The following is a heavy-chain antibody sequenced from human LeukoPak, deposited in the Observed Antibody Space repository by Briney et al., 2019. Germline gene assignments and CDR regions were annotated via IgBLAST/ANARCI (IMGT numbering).Heavy chain of an antibody. CDR2: ISSDSNYI. J-gene: IGHJ6*02. V-gene: IGHV3-21*01. D-gene: IGHD3/OR15-3a*01. CDR1: GFTFTTYS. CDR3: ARVAFGLYVMDV. Sequence: GGSLRLSCAASGFTFTTYSMNWVRQAPGKGLEWVPSISSDSNYIYYADSLKGRFTISRDNARNSLYLQMISLRVEDTAVYYCARVAFGLYVMDVWGQGTAVTVSS.